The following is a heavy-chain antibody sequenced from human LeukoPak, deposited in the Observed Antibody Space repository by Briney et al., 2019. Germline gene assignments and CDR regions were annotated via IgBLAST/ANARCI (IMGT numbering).Heavy chain of an antibody. V-gene: IGHV4-59*12. Sequence: GSLRLSCAASGFTFSSYNMNWVRQPPGQGLEWIGSIYYSGNTYYNPSLKSPVTISIDTSKNQFSLRLISVTAADTAVYYCARDQLYCSSSSCRNLGWFDPWGQGTLVTVSS. CDR1: GFTFSSYN. CDR3: ARDQLYCSSSSCRNLGWFDP. J-gene: IGHJ5*02. D-gene: IGHD2-2*01. CDR2: IYYSGNT.